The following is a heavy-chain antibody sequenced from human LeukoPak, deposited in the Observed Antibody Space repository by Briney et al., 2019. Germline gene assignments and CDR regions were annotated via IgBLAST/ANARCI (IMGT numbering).Heavy chain of an antibody. CDR1: GGSFGDDF. Sequence: PSGTLSLTCSVSGGSFGDDFWSWMRQPPGKGLEWIGCVHYSGSTKYNPSLKSRVTMSIDTSVTQFSLKLSSVTAADTATYYCARAASSLRDYYRMDVWGKGATVTVSS. J-gene: IGHJ6*04. D-gene: IGHD5/OR15-5a*01. CDR2: VHYSGST. CDR3: ARAASSLRDYYRMDV. V-gene: IGHV4-59*01.